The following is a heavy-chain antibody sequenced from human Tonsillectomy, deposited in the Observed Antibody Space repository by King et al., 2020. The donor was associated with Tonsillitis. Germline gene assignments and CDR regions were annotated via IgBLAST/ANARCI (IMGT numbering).Heavy chain of an antibody. CDR1: GYTLTDYF. V-gene: IGHV1-2*04. J-gene: IGHJ3*01. Sequence: VQLVQSGAEVKKPGASVMVSCKTSGYTLTDYFIHWVRQAPGQGLEWMGWINPKNGVTNYAPKFQGWVTMTRDNSISTAHLEVNRLTSDDTAVYYCVGDPPAWHAFDLWGQGTMVTVSS. CDR3: VGDPPAWHAFDL. CDR2: INPKNGVT.